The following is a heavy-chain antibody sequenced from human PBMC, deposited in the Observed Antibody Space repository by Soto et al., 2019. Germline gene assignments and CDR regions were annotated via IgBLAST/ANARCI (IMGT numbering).Heavy chain of an antibody. V-gene: IGHV4-59*01. Sequence: PSETLSLTCTVSGGSISSYYWSWIRQPPGKGLEWIGYIYYSGSTNYNPSLKSRVTISVDTSKNQFSLKLSSVTAADTAGYYCARAGLRAPGHTSWPRRLDYWGQGTLVTVSS. CDR3: ARAGLRAPGHTSWPRRLDY. CDR2: IYYSGST. J-gene: IGHJ4*02. D-gene: IGHD2-2*01. CDR1: GGSISSYY.